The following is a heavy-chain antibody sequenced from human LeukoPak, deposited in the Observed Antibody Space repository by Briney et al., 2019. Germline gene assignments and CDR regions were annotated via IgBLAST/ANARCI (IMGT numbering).Heavy chain of an antibody. D-gene: IGHD6-19*01. V-gene: IGHV3-21*04. CDR1: GFTFSSYS. Sequence: GGSLRLSCAASGFTFSSYSMNWVRQAPGKGLEWVSSISSSSSYIYYADSVKGRFTISRDNAKNSLYLQMNSLRAEDTAIYYCAGDRNSDWYSPLDYWGQGSQVTVSP. CDR2: ISSSSSYI. CDR3: AGDRNSDWYSPLDY. J-gene: IGHJ4*02.